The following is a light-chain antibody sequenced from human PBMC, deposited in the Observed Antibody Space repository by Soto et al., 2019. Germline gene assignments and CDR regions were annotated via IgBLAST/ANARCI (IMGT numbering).Light chain of an antibody. CDR2: WAS. CDR1: QSLFYSSNNKDY. Sequence: DIVMTQSPDSLAVSLGERATINCKSSQSLFYSSNNKDYLAWYQQKPGQPPRLLIYWASTRESGVPERFSGSGSGTDFTLTVSSLQAADVAVYYCHQYFNTPWTFGQGTKVEIK. V-gene: IGKV4-1*01. J-gene: IGKJ1*01. CDR3: HQYFNTPWT.